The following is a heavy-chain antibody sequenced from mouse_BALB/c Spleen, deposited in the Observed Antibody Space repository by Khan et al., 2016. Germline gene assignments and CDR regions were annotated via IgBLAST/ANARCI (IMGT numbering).Heavy chain of an antibody. D-gene: IGHD6-1*01. Sequence: QVQLKQSGPELKKPGETVKISCKASGYTFTNYGMNWVKQAPGKGLKWMGWINTYTGEPTYTDDFKGRFAFSLETSASTAYLQINNLKNEDMATYFCARFRSANYWGQGTTLTVSS. CDR3: ARFRSANY. J-gene: IGHJ2*01. V-gene: IGHV9-1*02. CDR2: INTYTGEP. CDR1: GYTFTNYG.